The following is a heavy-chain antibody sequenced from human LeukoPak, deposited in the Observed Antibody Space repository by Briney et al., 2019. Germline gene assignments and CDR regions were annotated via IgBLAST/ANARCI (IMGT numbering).Heavy chain of an antibody. V-gene: IGHV4-4*07. CDR1: GGSISSYY. Sequence: PSETLSLTCTVSGGSISSYYWSWIRQPAGKGLEWIGRIYTSGSTNYNPSLKSRVTMSVVTSKNQFSLKLSSVTAADTAVYYCARDSVMGYCSGGSCVDAFDIWGQGTMVTVSS. D-gene: IGHD2-15*01. CDR2: IYTSGST. CDR3: ARDSVMGYCSGGSCVDAFDI. J-gene: IGHJ3*02.